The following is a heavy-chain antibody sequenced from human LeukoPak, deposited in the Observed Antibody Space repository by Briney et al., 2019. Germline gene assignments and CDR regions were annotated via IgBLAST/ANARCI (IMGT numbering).Heavy chain of an antibody. CDR2: IKSKTDGGTT. Sequence: GGSLRLSCAASGFTFSSYEMNWVRQAPGKGLEWVGHIKSKTDGGTTDYAAPVKGRFTILRDDSKNALYLQMNSLKTEDTAVYYCTTDGDFWGQGTLVTVSS. J-gene: IGHJ4*02. V-gene: IGHV3-15*01. CDR3: TTDGDF. CDR1: GFTFSSYE.